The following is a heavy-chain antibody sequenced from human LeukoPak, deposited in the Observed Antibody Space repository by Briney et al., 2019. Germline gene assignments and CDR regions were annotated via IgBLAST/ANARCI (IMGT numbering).Heavy chain of an antibody. CDR1: GYTFTGYY. D-gene: IGHD6-19*01. J-gene: IGHJ4*02. Sequence: ASVKVSCKASGYTFTGYYMHWVRQAPGQGLEWMGWINPNSGGTNYAQKFQGRVTMTRDTSISTAYMELSRLRSDDTAVYYCARDGDWYSSGWYYFDYWGQGTPVTVSS. CDR2: INPNSGGT. CDR3: ARDGDWYSSGWYYFDY. V-gene: IGHV1-2*02.